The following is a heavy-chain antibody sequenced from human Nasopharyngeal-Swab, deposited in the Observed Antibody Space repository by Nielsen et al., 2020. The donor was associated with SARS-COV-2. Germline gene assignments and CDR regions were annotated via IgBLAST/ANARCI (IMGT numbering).Heavy chain of an antibody. D-gene: IGHD5/OR15-5a*01. CDR2: IDPSDSYT. J-gene: IGHJ6*02. Sequence: WIRQPPGKALEWMGRIDPSDSYTNYSPSFQGHVTISADKSISTAYLQWSSLKASDTAMYYCASTQAQDYYYGMDVWGQGTTVTVSS. V-gene: IGHV5-10-1*01. CDR3: ASTQAQDYYYGMDV.